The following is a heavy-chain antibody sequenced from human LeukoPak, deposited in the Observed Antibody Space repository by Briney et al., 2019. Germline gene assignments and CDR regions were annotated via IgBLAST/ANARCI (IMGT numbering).Heavy chain of an antibody. D-gene: IGHD3-10*01. CDR1: GDAISSNNDCF. J-gene: IGHJ4*02. CDR2: LYYSGST. Sequence: NASETLSLTCTVSGDAISSNNDCFWAWIRQPPGKEPEWIGSLYYSGSTFYNPSLKSRVIISVDASNNQFSLKLSSVIAADTAVYYCAREDLTIVRGVIDFWGQGTLVTVSS. V-gene: IGHV4-39*02. CDR3: AREDLTIVRGVIDF.